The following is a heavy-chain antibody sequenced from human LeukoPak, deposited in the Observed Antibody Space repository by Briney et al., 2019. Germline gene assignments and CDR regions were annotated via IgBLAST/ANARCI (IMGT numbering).Heavy chain of an antibody. CDR2: IIPIFGTA. J-gene: IGHJ4*02. CDR3: ARAHTSGVGHLPDYYDGSGYYL. D-gene: IGHD3-22*01. V-gene: IGHV1-69*13. Sequence: SVKVSCKASGGTFSSYAISWVRQAPGQGLEWMGGIIPIFGTANYAQKFQGRVTITADESTSTAYMELSSLRSEDTAVYYCARAHTSGVGHLPDYYDGSGYYLGGEGTLVTVSS. CDR1: GGTFSSYA.